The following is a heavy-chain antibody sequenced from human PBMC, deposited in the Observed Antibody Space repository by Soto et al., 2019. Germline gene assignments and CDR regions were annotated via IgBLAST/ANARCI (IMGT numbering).Heavy chain of an antibody. CDR1: GGAFSGYY. Sequence: SETLSLTCAVYGGAFSGYYWSWIRQPPGKGLEWIGEINHSGSTNYNPSLKSRVTISVDTSKNQFSLKLSSVTAADTAVYYCARVIEDSYGPNFDYWGQGTLVTVSS. CDR3: ARVIEDSYGPNFDY. J-gene: IGHJ4*02. CDR2: INHSGST. D-gene: IGHD5-18*01. V-gene: IGHV4-34*01.